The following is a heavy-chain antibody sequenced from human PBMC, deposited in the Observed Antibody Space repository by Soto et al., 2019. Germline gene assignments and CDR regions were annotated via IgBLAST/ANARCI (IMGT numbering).Heavy chain of an antibody. CDR3: AKDGGYIYYYYYGMDV. Sequence: GGSLRLSCAASGFTFSSYAMSWVRQAPGKGLEWVSAISGSGGSTYYADSVKGRFTISRDNSKNTLYLQMNSLRAEDTAVYYCAKDGGYIYYYYYGMDVWGQGTTVTVSS. V-gene: IGHV3-23*01. CDR1: GFTFSSYA. D-gene: IGHD3-22*01. J-gene: IGHJ6*02. CDR2: ISGSGGST.